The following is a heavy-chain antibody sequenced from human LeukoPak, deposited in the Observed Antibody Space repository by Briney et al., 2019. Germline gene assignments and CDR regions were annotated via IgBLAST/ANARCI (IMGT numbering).Heavy chain of an antibody. CDR2: ISTSSSYI. CDR1: GFASSSYN. CDR3: ARGPYYYDTSGYYSGY. V-gene: IGHV3-21*01. J-gene: IGHJ4*02. D-gene: IGHD3-22*01. Sequence: PGGSLRLSCAVSGFASSSYNMNWVRQAPGKGLEWVSSISTSSSYIYCADSVKGRFTISRDNAKNSLFLQMNSLRAEDTAVYYCARGPYYYDTSGYYSGYWGQGTLVTVSS.